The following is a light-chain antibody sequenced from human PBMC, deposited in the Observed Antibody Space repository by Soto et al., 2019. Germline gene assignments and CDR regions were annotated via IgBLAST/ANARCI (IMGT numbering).Light chain of an antibody. CDR2: DAS. J-gene: IGKJ2*01. V-gene: IGKV1-5*01. CDR1: QTISSA. CDR3: QQHNDYTAVT. Sequence: DIPLNQSPSTLSASVGASVALTCRASQTISSALAWYQHKPGKAPKLLIFDASTLQTGVPSRFSGSGFGTEFTLTITGLQPDDFATYYCQQHNDYTAVTFGQGTKVDI.